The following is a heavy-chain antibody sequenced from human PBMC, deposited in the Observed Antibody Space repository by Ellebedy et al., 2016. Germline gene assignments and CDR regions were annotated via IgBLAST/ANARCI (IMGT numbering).Heavy chain of an antibody. CDR3: ARAFGAVHPYWFDP. V-gene: IGHV1-2*04. CDR2: INPNSGGT. CDR1: GYTFTGYY. Sequence: ASVKVSCXASGYTFTGYYMHWVRQAPGQGLEWMGWINPNSGGTNYAQKFQGWVTMTRDTSISTAYMELSRLRSDDTAVYYCARAFGAVHPYWFDPWGQGTLVTVSS. D-gene: IGHD3-16*01. J-gene: IGHJ5*02.